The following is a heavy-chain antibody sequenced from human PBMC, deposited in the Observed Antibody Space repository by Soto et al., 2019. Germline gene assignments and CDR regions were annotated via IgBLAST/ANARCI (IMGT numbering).Heavy chain of an antibody. Sequence: QVQLVQSGAEVKKPGASVRVSCKASRYTFTHYYIHWVRQAPGQGLEWMGIINPNGGITTYAQKFPAGFIMTRDTSTSTVYLELSSLRSDDSAVYYCATSVNAAMAFVYWGQGTLVTVSS. CDR3: ATSVNAAMAFVY. D-gene: IGHD5-18*01. CDR1: RYTFTHYY. CDR2: INPNGGIT. V-gene: IGHV1-46*01. J-gene: IGHJ4*02.